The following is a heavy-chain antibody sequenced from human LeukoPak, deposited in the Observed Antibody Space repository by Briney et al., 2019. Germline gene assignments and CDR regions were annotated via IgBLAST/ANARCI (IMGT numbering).Heavy chain of an antibody. V-gene: IGHV3-23*01. J-gene: IGHJ4*02. Sequence: PGGSLRLSCAASGFTFTNYAMSWVRQAPGKGLEWVSAISGSGDNTYYADSVKGRFTISRDNSKNTLYLQMNSLRAEDTAVYYCAKDGHLPQLTGDPALDYWGQGTLVTVSS. CDR1: GFTFTNYA. D-gene: IGHD7-27*01. CDR3: AKDGHLPQLTGDPALDY. CDR2: ISGSGDNT.